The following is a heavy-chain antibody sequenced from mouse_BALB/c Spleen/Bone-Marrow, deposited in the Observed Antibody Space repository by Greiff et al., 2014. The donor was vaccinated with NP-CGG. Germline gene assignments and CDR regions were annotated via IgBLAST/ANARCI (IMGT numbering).Heavy chain of an antibody. CDR1: GYTFTDYE. CDR3: TRNGDDYFDY. J-gene: IGHJ2*01. D-gene: IGHD4-1*01. V-gene: IGHV1-15*01. Sequence: VQGVESGAELVRPGASVTLSCKASGYTFTDYEIHWVKQIPVHGLEWIGAIDPETGGNAYNQKFKGKATLTADKSSSTAYMELRSLTAEDSAVYYCTRNGDDYFDYWGQGTTLTVSS. CDR2: IDPETGGN.